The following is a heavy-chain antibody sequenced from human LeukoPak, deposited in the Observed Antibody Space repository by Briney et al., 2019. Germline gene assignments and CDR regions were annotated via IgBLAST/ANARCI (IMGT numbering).Heavy chain of an antibody. D-gene: IGHD3-22*01. CDR1: GGSFSGYY. Sequence: SETLSLTCAVYGGSFSGYYWSWIRQPPVKGLEWIGEINHSGSTNYNPSLKSRVTISVDTSKNQFSLKLSSVTAADTAVYYCARGLNTYYGYWGQGTLVTVSS. CDR2: INHSGST. CDR3: ARGLNTYYGY. J-gene: IGHJ4*02. V-gene: IGHV4-34*01.